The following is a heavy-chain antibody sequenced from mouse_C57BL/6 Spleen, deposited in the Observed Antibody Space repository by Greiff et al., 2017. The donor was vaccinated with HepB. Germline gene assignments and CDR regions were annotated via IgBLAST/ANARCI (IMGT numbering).Heavy chain of an antibody. J-gene: IGHJ2*01. CDR3: ARSGELGRRGVFDY. Sequence: QVQLQQPGAELVRPGSSVKLSCKASGYTFTSYWMHWVKQRPIQGLEWIGNIDPSDSETHYNQKFKDKATLTVDKSSSTAYMQLSSLTSEDSAVYYCARSGELGRRGVFDYWGQGTTLTVSS. D-gene: IGHD4-1*01. V-gene: IGHV1-52*01. CDR1: GYTFTSYW. CDR2: IDPSDSET.